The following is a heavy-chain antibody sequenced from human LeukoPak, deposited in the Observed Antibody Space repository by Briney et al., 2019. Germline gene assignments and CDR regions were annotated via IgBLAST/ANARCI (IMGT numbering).Heavy chain of an antibody. CDR2: ISGSGGST. CDR1: GLTFSSYA. CDR3: AKGRFGELLFGY. D-gene: IGHD3-10*01. Sequence: GGSLRLSCAASGLTFSSYAMSWVRQAPGKGLEWVSAISGSGGSTYYADSVKGRFTISRDNSKNTLYLRMNSLRAEDTAVYYCAKGRFGELLFGYWGQGTLVTVSS. V-gene: IGHV3-23*01. J-gene: IGHJ4*02.